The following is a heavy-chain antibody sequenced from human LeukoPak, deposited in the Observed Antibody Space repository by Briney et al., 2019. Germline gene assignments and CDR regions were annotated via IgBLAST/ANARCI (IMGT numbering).Heavy chain of an antibody. V-gene: IGHV3-15*01. J-gene: IGHJ6*02. CDR2: IKRKSDGGTI. CDR3: STLRLDYGGDSDYYYGMDV. Sequence: PGGSLRLSCAASRFTFSNAWMSWVRQAPGKGLEWVGRIKRKSDGGTIDYAAPVKGRFAISRDDSRNTLYLQMNSLKTEDTAVYYCSTLRLDYGGDSDYYYGMDVWGQGTTVTVSS. CDR1: RFTFSNAW. D-gene: IGHD4-23*01.